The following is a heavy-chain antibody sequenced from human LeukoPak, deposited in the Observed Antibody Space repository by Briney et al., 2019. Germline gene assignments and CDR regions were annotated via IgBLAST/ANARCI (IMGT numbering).Heavy chain of an antibody. D-gene: IGHD3-3*01. J-gene: IGHJ5*02. CDR3: ARYIEYYDFWSGSDAWFDP. V-gene: IGHV1-2*02. CDR2: INPNSGGT. Sequence: ASVKVSCKASGYTFTGYYMHWVRQAPGQGLEWMGWINPNSGGTNYAQKFQGRVTMTRDTSISTAYMELSRLRPDDTAVYYCARYIEYYDFWSGSDAWFDPWGQGTLVTVSS. CDR1: GYTFTGYY.